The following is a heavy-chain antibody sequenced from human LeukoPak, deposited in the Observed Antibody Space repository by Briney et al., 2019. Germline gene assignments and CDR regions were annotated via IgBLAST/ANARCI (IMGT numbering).Heavy chain of an antibody. CDR3: ARSVVVTAIRVFDY. D-gene: IGHD2-21*02. V-gene: IGHV3-23*01. CDR2: ISGSGGTT. Sequence: GGSLRLSCAASGFTFSSYAMSWVRQAPGKGLEWVSAISGSGGTTYYADSVTGRFIISTDNSKNTLFLQMDSLRAEDTAVYYCARSVVVTAIRVFDYWGQGTLVTVSS. CDR1: GFTFSSYA. J-gene: IGHJ4*02.